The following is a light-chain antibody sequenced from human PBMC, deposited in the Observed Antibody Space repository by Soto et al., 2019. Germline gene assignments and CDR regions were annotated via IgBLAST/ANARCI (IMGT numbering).Light chain of an antibody. J-gene: IGLJ1*01. CDR3: SSYTSSTTSYV. CDR2: EVS. Sequence: QSALTQPASVSGSPRQSITISCTGATSDVGGYNYVSWYQQHPGKAPKLMIYEVSHRPSGVSNRFSGSKSANTASLTISGLQAEDEADYYCSSYTSSTTSYVFGTGTKLTVL. V-gene: IGLV2-14*01. CDR1: TSDVGGYNY.